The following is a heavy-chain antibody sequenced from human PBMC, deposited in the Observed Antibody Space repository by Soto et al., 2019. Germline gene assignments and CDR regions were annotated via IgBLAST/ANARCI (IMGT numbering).Heavy chain of an antibody. CDR2: IYYSGST. J-gene: IGHJ4*02. Sequence: SETLSPTCTVSGGSISCGGYYLSWTRQHSGKGLEWIGYIYYSGSTYYNPSLKRRVTITVDTSKNQFSLKLSSVTGADTAVYYCAREIAAAGTDYFDYWGQGTLFTVS. D-gene: IGHD6-13*01. CDR1: GGSISCGGYY. CDR3: AREIAAAGTDYFDY. V-gene: IGHV4-31*03.